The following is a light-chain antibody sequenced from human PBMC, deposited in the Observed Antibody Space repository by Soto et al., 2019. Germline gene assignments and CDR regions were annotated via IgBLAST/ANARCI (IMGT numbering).Light chain of an antibody. CDR2: DAS. J-gene: IGKJ4*01. V-gene: IGKV1-5*01. CDR3: PQYESYSPLT. CDR1: QNINNY. Sequence: DIRMTQSPSSLSASVGDRVTITCQASQNINNYLNWYQQKPGKAPKLLIYDASSLESGVPSRFSGRRSGTVFTLTIAGLQHEDFATYYCPQYESYSPLTFGGGTKVDIK.